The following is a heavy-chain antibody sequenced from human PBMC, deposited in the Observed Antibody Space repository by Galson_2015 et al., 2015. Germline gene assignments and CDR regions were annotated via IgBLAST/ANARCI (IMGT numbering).Heavy chain of an antibody. V-gene: IGHV3-30*03. CDR3: ARDGMDIVVVPAAIEVVNYYMDV. CDR2: ISYDGSNK. D-gene: IGHD2-2*02. J-gene: IGHJ6*03. CDR1: GFTFSSYG. Sequence: SLRLSCAASGFTFSSYGMHWVRQAPGKGLEWVAVISYDGSNKYYADSVKGRFTISRDNSKNTLYLQMNSLRAEDTAVYYCARDGMDIVVVPAAIEVVNYYMDVWGKGTTVTVSS.